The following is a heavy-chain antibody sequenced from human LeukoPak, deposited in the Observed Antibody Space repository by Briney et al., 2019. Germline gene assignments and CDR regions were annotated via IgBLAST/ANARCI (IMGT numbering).Heavy chain of an antibody. Sequence: ASVKVSCKASGYTFTSYAKNWVRQAPGQGLEWMGWINTNTGNPTYAQGFTGRFVFSLDTSVSTAYLQISSLKAEDTAVYYCAREKAGSGSHIPSRGWFDPWGQGTLVTVSS. CDR2: INTNTGNP. CDR3: AREKAGSGSHIPSRGWFDP. J-gene: IGHJ5*02. D-gene: IGHD3-10*01. CDR1: GYTFTSYA. V-gene: IGHV7-4-1*02.